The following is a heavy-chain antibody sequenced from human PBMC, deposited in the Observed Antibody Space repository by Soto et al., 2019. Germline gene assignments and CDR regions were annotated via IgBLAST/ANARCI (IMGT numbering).Heavy chain of an antibody. CDR1: GFSLSTSGVG. V-gene: IGHV2-5*02. Sequence: GSGPTLVNPTQTLTLTCTFSGFSLSTSGVGVGWIRQPPGKALEWLALIYWDGDKRYSPSLKSRLTITKDTSKNQVVLTMTNMDPVDTATYYCAHSRYNWNYGVSPNAFDIWGQGTMVTVSS. CDR2: IYWDGDK. J-gene: IGHJ3*02. D-gene: IGHD1-7*01. CDR3: AHSRYNWNYGVSPNAFDI.